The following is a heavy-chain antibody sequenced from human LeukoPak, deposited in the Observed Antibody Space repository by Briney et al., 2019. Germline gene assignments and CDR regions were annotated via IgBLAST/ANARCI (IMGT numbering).Heavy chain of an antibody. J-gene: IGHJ4*02. CDR1: GFTFSNYD. D-gene: IGHD6-19*01. V-gene: IGHV3-48*03. CDR2: ISSSGSTI. Sequence: GGSLRLSCAASGFTFSNYDMNWVRQAPGKGLEWVSDISSSGSTIYYADSVKGRFTISRDNAKNSLYLQMNSLRAEDTAVYYCARDRWSSGWVDYWGQGTLVTVSS. CDR3: ARDRWSSGWVDY.